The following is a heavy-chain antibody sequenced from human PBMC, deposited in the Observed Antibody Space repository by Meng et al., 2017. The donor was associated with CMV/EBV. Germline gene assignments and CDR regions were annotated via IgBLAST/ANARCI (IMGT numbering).Heavy chain of an antibody. CDR2: INHSGST. D-gene: IGHD3-16*02. J-gene: IGHJ5*02. CDR1: GGSFSGYY. V-gene: IGHV4-34*01. CDR3: ARRRRDYVWGSYREYNWFDP. Sequence: GSLRLSCAVYGGSFSGYYRSWIRQPPGKGLEWIGEINHSGSTNYNPSLKSRVTISVDTSKNQFSLKLSSVTAADTAVYYCARRRRDYVWGSYREYNWFDPWGQGTLVTVSS.